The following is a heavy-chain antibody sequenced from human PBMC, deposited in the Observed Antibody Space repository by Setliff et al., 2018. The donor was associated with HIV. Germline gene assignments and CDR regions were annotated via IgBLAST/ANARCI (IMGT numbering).Heavy chain of an antibody. CDR1: GYTFTSYG. Sequence: ASVKVSCKASGYTFTSYGISWVRQAPGQGLEWMGWISAYNGDTKYAQKVQGRVTLTTDTSSSTVYMELRSLRSDDTAVYYCARDAWVEFLEWTFYGMDVWGQGTTGTVSS. D-gene: IGHD3-3*02. CDR3: ARDAWVEFLEWTFYGMDV. V-gene: IGHV1-18*01. J-gene: IGHJ6*02. CDR2: ISAYNGDT.